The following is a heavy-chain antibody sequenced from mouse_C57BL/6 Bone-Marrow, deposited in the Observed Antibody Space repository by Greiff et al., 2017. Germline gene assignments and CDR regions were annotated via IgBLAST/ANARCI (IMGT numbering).Heavy chain of an antibody. J-gene: IGHJ2*01. CDR1: GFNIKDYY. V-gene: IGHV14-2*01. CDR3: ASNGCPGDY. CDR2: IDPEGGDT. Sequence: EVQLQQSGAELAKPGASVKLSCTASGFNIKDYYMHWVKQRTEQGLEWIGSIDPEGGDTKYAPQFQGRATITADTSSNTAYLQISNLTSEDTAIYYCASNGCPGDYWGPGTTLTVSS. D-gene: IGHD2-2*01.